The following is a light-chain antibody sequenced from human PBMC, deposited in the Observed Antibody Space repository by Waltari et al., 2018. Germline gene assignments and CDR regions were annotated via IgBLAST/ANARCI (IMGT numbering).Light chain of an antibody. CDR2: EGT. CDR3: CSYAGGRPHVV. Sequence: QSALTQPASVSGSPGQSITISCTGTSSDVGTYNLVSWYQQHPGKAPKLMIYEGTKRPSGVSNRVSGSKSGNTASLTISGLQAEDEAHYCCCSYAGGRPHVVFGGGTQLTVL. CDR1: SSDVGTYNL. J-gene: IGLJ2*01. V-gene: IGLV2-23*01.